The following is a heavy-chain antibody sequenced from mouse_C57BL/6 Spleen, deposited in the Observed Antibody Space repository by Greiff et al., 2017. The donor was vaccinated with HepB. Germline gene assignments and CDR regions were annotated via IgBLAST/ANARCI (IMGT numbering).Heavy chain of an antibody. CDR2: IYPGSGNT. D-gene: IGHD1-1*01. J-gene: IGHJ4*01. V-gene: IGHV1-76*01. CDR1: GYTFTDYY. Sequence: LEESGAELVRPGASVKLSCKASGYTFTDYYINWVKQRPGQGLEWIARIYPGSGNTYYNEKFKGKATLTAEKSSSTAYMQLSSLTSEDSAVYFCARSGVLRYAMDYWGQGTSVTVSS. CDR3: ARSGVLRYAMDY.